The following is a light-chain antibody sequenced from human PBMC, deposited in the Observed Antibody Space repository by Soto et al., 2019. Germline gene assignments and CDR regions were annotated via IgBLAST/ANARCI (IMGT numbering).Light chain of an antibody. CDR2: GAS. Sequence: EIVMTQSPATLSVSPGERATLSCRASESVSSTLAWYQQNPGQAPRLLIYGASTRATGIPAKFSGSGSGTEFILTISSLQSEDFAVYYCQQYNNWPALTFGGGTKVEIK. V-gene: IGKV3-15*01. CDR1: ESVSST. J-gene: IGKJ4*01. CDR3: QQYNNWPALT.